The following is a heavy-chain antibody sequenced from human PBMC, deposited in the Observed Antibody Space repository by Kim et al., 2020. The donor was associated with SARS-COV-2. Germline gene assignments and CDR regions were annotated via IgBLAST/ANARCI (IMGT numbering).Heavy chain of an antibody. Sequence: GGSLRLSCAASGFTFSSYAMSWVRQAPGKGLEWVSVIYSGGSSTYYADSVKGRFTISRDNSKNTLYLQMNSLRAEDTAVYYCAGSSGYYYFDYWGQGTLV. D-gene: IGHD3-22*01. V-gene: IGHV3-23*03. J-gene: IGHJ4*02. CDR1: GFTFSSYA. CDR2: IYSGGSST. CDR3: AGSSGYYYFDY.